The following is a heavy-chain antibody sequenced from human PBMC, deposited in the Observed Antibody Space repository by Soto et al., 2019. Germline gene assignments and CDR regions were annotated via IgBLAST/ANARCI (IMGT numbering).Heavy chain of an antibody. CDR2: ISYDGSNK. D-gene: IGHD3-3*01. Sequence: ESGGGVVQPGRSLRLSCAASGFTFSSYGMHWVRQAPGKGLEWVAVISYDGSNKYYADSVKGRFTISRDNSKNTLYLQMNSLRAEDTAVYYCAKDSVGVAPLGAFDIWGQGTMVTVSS. V-gene: IGHV3-30*18. CDR1: GFTFSSYG. J-gene: IGHJ3*02. CDR3: AKDSVGVAPLGAFDI.